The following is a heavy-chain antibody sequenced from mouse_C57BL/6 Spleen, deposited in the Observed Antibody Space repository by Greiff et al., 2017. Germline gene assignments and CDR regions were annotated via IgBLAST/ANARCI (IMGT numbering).Heavy chain of an antibody. CDR3: ARIEYSNYDYAMDY. Sequence: QVTLKESGPGLLQPSQTLSLTCSFSGFSLSTFGMGVGWIRQPSGQGLEWLAHICWDDDKYYNPALKSRLTISKDTSKNQVFLKNANVDTADTATYYCARIEYSNYDYAMDYWGQGTSVTVSS. V-gene: IGHV8-8*01. D-gene: IGHD2-5*01. CDR2: ICWDDDK. CDR1: GFSLSTFGMG. J-gene: IGHJ4*01.